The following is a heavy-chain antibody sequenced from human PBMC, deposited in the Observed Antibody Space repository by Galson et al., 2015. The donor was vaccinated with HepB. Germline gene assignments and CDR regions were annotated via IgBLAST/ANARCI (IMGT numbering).Heavy chain of an antibody. CDR2: ISYDGSNK. Sequence: SLRLSCAASGFTFSSYAMHWVRQAPGKGLEWVAVISYDGSNKYYADSEKGRFTISRDNSKNTLYLQMNSLRAEDTAVYYCARPGFEGDYPGYWGQGTLVTVSS. J-gene: IGHJ4*02. CDR1: GFTFSSYA. V-gene: IGHV3-30-3*01. D-gene: IGHD4-17*01. CDR3: ARPGFEGDYPGY.